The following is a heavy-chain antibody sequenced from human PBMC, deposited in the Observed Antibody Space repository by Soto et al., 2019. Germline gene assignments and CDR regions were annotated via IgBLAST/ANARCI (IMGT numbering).Heavy chain of an antibody. J-gene: IGHJ6*02. D-gene: IGHD3-10*01. Sequence: GGSLRLSCAASGFTFSIYAMSWVRQAPGKGLEWVSAISGSGGSTYYADSVKGRFTISRDNSKNTLYLQMNSLRAEDTAVYYCAKAGCYHYYGSGSYYNCYYYGMDVWGQGTTATVSS. CDR2: ISGSGGST. CDR1: GFTFSIYA. V-gene: IGHV3-23*01. CDR3: AKAGCYHYYGSGSYYNCYYYGMDV.